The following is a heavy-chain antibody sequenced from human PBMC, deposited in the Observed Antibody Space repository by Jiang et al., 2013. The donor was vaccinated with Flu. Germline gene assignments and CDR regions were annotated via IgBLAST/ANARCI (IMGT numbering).Heavy chain of an antibody. CDR1: GGSFSGYY. D-gene: IGHD4-17*01. CDR3: ARATRHYGDYNYGMDV. Sequence: LLKPSETLSLTCAVYGGSFSGYYWSWIRQPPGKGLEWIGEINHSGSTNYNPSLKSRVTISVDTSKNQFSLKLSSVTAADTAVYYCARATRHYGDYNYGMDVWGQGTTVTVSS. J-gene: IGHJ6*02. CDR2: INHSGST. V-gene: IGHV4-34*01.